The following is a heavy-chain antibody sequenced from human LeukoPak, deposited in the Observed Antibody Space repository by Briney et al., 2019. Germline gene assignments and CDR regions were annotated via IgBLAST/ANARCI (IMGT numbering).Heavy chain of an antibody. Sequence: ASVKVSCKASGYTFTSYDINWVRQATGQGLEWMGWTNPNSGNTGYAQKFQGRVTITRNTSISTAYMELSSLRSEDTAVYYCARGGPYGDYMDYWGQGTLVTVSS. D-gene: IGHD4-17*01. CDR2: TNPNSGNT. V-gene: IGHV1-8*03. CDR1: GYTFTSYD. CDR3: ARGGPYGDYMDY. J-gene: IGHJ4*02.